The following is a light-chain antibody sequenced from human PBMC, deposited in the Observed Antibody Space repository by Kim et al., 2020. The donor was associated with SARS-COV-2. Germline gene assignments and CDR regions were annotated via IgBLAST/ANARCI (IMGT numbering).Light chain of an antibody. V-gene: IGLV4-60*03. CDR1: SGNSNYF. CDR2: VEGSGSY. J-gene: IGLJ3*02. CDR3: ETWDSNIQV. Sequence: QPVLTQSSSASASLGSSVKLTCTLSSGNSNYFIAWHQQQPGKAPRFLMKVEGSGSYNKGGGVPDRFSGSRSGADRYLIISNLHSEDEADYYCETWDSNIQVFGGGTQLTVL.